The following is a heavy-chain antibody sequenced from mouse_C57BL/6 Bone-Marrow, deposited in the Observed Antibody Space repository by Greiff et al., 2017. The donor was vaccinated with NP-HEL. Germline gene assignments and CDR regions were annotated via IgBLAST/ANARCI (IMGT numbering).Heavy chain of an antibody. Sequence: VQLQQSGPGLVQPSQSLSITCTVSGFSLTSYGVHWVRQSPGKGLEWLGVIWRGGSTDYNAAFMSRLSNTKDNSKRQVFFKMNSLQADDTAIYYCAEAYYSNSAWFAYWGQGTLVTVSA. V-gene: IGHV2-5*01. J-gene: IGHJ3*01. CDR1: GFSLTSYG. CDR2: IWRGGST. D-gene: IGHD2-5*01. CDR3: AEAYYSNSAWFAY.